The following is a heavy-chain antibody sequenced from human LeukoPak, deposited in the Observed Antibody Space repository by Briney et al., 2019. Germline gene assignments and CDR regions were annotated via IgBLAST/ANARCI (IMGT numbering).Heavy chain of an antibody. CDR1: GGSISSYY. CDR3: ARAGGGGSYSGSYYFDY. V-gene: IGHV4-4*07. J-gene: IGHJ4*02. Sequence: KASETLSLTCTVSGGSISSYYWSWIRQPARKGLEWIGRIYTSGSTNYNPSLKSRVTISVDKSKNQFSLTLSSVTAADTAVYYCARAGGGGSYSGSYYFDYWGQGTLVTVSS. D-gene: IGHD1-26*01. CDR2: IYTSGST.